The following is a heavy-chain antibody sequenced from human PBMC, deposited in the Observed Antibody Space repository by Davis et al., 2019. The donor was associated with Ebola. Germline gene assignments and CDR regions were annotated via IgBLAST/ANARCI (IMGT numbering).Heavy chain of an antibody. V-gene: IGHV3-48*04. J-gene: IGHJ4*02. CDR2: ISSYGSTI. Sequence: GESLKISCAASGFTFSSYSMNWVRQAPGKGLEWVSYISSYGSTIYYADSVKGRFTISRDNAKNSLYLQMNSLRAEDTAVYYCARDRGGLDYWGQGTLVTVSS. D-gene: IGHD3-16*01. CDR3: ARDRGGLDY. CDR1: GFTFSSYS.